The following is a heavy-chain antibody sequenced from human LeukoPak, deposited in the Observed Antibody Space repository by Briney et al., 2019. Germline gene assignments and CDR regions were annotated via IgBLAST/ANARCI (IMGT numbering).Heavy chain of an antibody. V-gene: IGHV3-74*01. D-gene: IGHD3-10*01. J-gene: IGHJ3*02. CDR1: GFTFSSYW. Sequence: GGSLRLSCAASGFTFSSYWMHWVRQVQGKGLVWVSRINSDGSSTSYADSVEGRFTISRDNAKNTLYVQMNSLRAEDTAVYYCSTGSGHAFDIWGRGTMVTVSS. CDR3: STGSGHAFDI. CDR2: INSDGSST.